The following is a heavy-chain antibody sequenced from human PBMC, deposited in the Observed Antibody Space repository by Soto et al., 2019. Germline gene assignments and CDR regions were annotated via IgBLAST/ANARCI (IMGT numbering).Heavy chain of an antibody. CDR2: VSASGTGT. CDR3: ARDQGASYRLYYFDY. Sequence: HPGGSLRLSCAASGFTFSSYAMSWVRQAPGKGLEWVSAVSASGTGTYYSDSVKGRFTISRDNSKNTLYLQMNSLRAEDTALYYCARDQGASYRLYYFDYWGQGTLVTVSS. D-gene: IGHD5-18*01. V-gene: IGHV3-23*01. CDR1: GFTFSSYA. J-gene: IGHJ4*02.